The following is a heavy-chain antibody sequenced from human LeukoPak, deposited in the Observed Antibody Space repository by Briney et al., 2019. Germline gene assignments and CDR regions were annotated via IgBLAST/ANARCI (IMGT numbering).Heavy chain of an antibody. Sequence: GGSLRLSCAASGFTFSSYGMHWVRQAPGKGLEWVAVISYDGSNKYYADSVKGRFTISRDNSKNTLYLQMNSLRAEDTAVYYCAKGGIPYSYGSNFDYWGQGTLVTVSS. V-gene: IGHV3-30*18. D-gene: IGHD5-18*01. J-gene: IGHJ4*02. CDR2: ISYDGSNK. CDR1: GFTFSSYG. CDR3: AKGGIPYSYGSNFDY.